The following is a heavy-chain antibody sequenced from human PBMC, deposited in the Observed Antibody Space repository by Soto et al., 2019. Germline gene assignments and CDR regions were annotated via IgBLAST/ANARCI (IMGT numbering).Heavy chain of an antibody. CDR3: ARAGSRITIFGVVYFDY. V-gene: IGHV1-3*01. D-gene: IGHD3-3*01. CDR1: GYTFTSYA. Sequence: ASVKVSCKASGYTFTSYAMHWVRQAPGQRLEWMGWMNADNGNTKYSQKFQGRVTMTRNTSISTAYMELSSLRSEDTAVYYCARAGSRITIFGVVYFDYWGQGTLVTVSS. J-gene: IGHJ4*02. CDR2: MNADNGNT.